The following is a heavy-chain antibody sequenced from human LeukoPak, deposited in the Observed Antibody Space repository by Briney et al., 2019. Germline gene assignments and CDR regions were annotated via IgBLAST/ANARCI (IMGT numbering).Heavy chain of an antibody. CDR2: ISSSSSYI. CDR3: ARVREWELRYDAFDI. Sequence: PGGSLRLSCAASGFTFSSYGIHWVRQAPGKGLEWVSSISSSSSYIYYADSVKGRFTISGDNAKNSLYLQMNSLRAEDTAVYYCARVREWELRYDAFDIWGQGTMVTVSS. D-gene: IGHD1-26*01. V-gene: IGHV3-21*01. CDR1: GFTFSSYG. J-gene: IGHJ3*02.